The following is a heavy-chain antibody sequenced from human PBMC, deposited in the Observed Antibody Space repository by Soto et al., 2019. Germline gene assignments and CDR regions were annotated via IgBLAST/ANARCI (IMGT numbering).Heavy chain of an antibody. D-gene: IGHD3-16*02. V-gene: IGHV3-48*03. Sequence: EVQLVESGGGLGEPGGSLRLSCAVSGFIFSSYEMNCVRQAPGKGLEWISYITSTGGTTYYADSVKGRFTISRDNAKNSLYLQMNSLRSEDTAVYYCARGNSPVNVHWGQGTLVTVSS. CDR2: ITSTGGTT. CDR1: GFIFSSYE. CDR3: ARGNSPVNVH. J-gene: IGHJ4*02.